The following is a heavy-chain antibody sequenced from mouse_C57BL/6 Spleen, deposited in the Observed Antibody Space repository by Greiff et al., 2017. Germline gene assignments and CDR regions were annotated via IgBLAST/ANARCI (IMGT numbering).Heavy chain of an antibody. D-gene: IGHD4-1*01. Sequence: QVQLQQPGAELVRPGTSVKLSCKASGYTFTSYWMHWVKQRPGQGLEWIGVIDPSDSYTNYNQKFKGKATLTVDTSSSTAYMQLSSLTSEDSAVYYCARELAFYYVDYWGQGTTLTVSS. V-gene: IGHV1-59*01. CDR2: IDPSDSYT. CDR1: GYTFTSYW. J-gene: IGHJ2*01. CDR3: ARELAFYYVDY.